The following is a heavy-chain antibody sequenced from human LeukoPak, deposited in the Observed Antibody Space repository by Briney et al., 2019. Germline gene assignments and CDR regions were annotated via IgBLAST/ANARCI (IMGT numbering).Heavy chain of an antibody. CDR2: ISSSSSTI. Sequence: PGGSLRLSCAASGFTFSSYSMNWVRQAPGKGLEWVSYISSSSSTIYYADSVKGRFTISRDNAKNSLYLQMNSLRDEDTAVYYCARDPGSPLRWLQPRRGDTFDYWGQGTLVTVSS. V-gene: IGHV3-48*02. CDR3: ARDPGSPLRWLQPRRGDTFDY. CDR1: GFTFSSYS. D-gene: IGHD5-24*01. J-gene: IGHJ4*02.